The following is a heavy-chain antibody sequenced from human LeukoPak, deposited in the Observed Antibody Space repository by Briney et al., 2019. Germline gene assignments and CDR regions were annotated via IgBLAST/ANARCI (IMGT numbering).Heavy chain of an antibody. CDR3: ASSTIFQYY. CDR2: IYTSGST. D-gene: IGHD3-3*01. J-gene: IGHJ4*02. CDR1: GGSISSGSYY. V-gene: IGHV4-61*02. Sequence: SQTLSLTCTVSGGSISSGSYYWSSIRQPAGKGLEWIGRIYTSGSTNSTPSLKSRVTISVDTSKNQFSLKLSSVTAADTAVYYCASSTIFQYYWGQGTLVTVSS.